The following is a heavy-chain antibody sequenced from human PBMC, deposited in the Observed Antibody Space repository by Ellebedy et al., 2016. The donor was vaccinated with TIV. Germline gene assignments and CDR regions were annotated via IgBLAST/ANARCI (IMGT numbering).Heavy chain of an antibody. J-gene: IGHJ4*02. CDR1: GFTFSSYG. CDR3: AKDPREWLVRGYFDY. CDR2: IRGSGGST. D-gene: IGHD6-19*01. Sequence: GESLKISCAASGFTFSSYGMSWVRQAPGKGLEWVSVIRGSGGSTDYADSVKGRFTISRDNSKNTLYLQMNSLRAEDTAVYYCAKDPREWLVRGYFDYWGQGTLVTVSS. V-gene: IGHV3-23*01.